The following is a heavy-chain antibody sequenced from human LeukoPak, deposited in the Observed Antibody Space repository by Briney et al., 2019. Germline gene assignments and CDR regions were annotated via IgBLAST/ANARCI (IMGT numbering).Heavy chain of an antibody. CDR1: GGSISSYY. Sequence: SETLPLTWSVSGGSISSYYCGCIRQPPGKGLEWIGYISYSGNTNYNPSLKSRVTISVGSSKNQFSLKLSSVPAADSTVYYCVTPSAGLAAYFDYWGQGALVTVSS. V-gene: IGHV4-59*01. CDR3: VTPSAGLAAYFDY. D-gene: IGHD2-15*01. CDR2: ISYSGNT. J-gene: IGHJ4*02.